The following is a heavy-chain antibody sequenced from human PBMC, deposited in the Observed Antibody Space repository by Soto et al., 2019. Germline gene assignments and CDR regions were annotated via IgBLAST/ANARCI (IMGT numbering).Heavy chain of an antibody. CDR3: AGILIAAAVGGLDV. V-gene: IGHV4-30-2*01. D-gene: IGHD6-13*01. J-gene: IGHJ6*04. Sequence: LQLQESGSGLVKPSQTLSLNCGVSGGSINSGDYAWSWIRKPPGKGLEWMGYIYHSGSTYYNPSLKSRVTILVDRSKNQFSLKLSSVTAADTSVYYCAGILIAAAVGGLDVWGKGTTVTVSS. CDR2: IYHSGST. CDR1: GGSINSGDYA.